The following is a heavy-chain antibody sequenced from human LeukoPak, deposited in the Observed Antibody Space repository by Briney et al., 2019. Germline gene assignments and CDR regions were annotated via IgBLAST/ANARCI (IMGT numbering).Heavy chain of an antibody. D-gene: IGHD4-17*01. CDR2: IYPGGSDT. CDR1: GYTFTSYW. Sequence: GESLEISCKGSGYTFTSYWIGWVRQKPGKGLEWMGIIYPGGSDTRYSPSFQGQVTISADKSISTAYLQWSSLKASHTATYYCARQVSGEGVDSWGQGTLVTVSS. J-gene: IGHJ4*02. V-gene: IGHV5-51*01. CDR3: ARQVSGEGVDS.